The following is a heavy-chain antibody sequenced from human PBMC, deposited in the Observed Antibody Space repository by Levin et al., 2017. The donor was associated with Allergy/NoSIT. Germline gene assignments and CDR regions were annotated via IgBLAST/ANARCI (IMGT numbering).Heavy chain of an antibody. D-gene: IGHD3-10*01. CDR2: IYTSGST. CDR1: GGSISSYY. V-gene: IGHV4-4*07. J-gene: IGHJ6*02. Sequence: SQTLSLTCTVSGGSISSYYWSWIRQPAGKGLEWIGRIYTSGSTNYNPSLKSRVTMSVDTSKNQFSLKLSSVTAADTAVYYCARDIGVRGPPDYYYYGMDVWGQGTTVTVSS. CDR3: ARDIGVRGPPDYYYYGMDV.